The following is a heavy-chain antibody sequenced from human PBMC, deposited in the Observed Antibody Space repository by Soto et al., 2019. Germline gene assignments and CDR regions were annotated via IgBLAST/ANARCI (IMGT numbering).Heavy chain of an antibody. CDR2: INPNSGGT. CDR1: GYTFTGYY. V-gene: IGHV1-2*02. Sequence: ASVKVYCKASGYTFTGYYMHWVRQCPGQGLEWMGWINPNSGGTNYAQKFQGRVTMTRDTSISTAYMELSRLRSDDTAVYYCASVYCSGGSCYSFDYWGQGTLVTVSS. CDR3: ASVYCSGGSCYSFDY. J-gene: IGHJ4*02. D-gene: IGHD2-15*01.